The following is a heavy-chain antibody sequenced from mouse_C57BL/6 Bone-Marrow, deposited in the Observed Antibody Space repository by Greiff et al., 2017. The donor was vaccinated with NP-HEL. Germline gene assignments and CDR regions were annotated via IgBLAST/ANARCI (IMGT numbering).Heavy chain of an antibody. Sequence: EVMLVESGEGLVKPGGSLKLSCAASGFTFSSYAMSWVRQTPEKRLEWVAYISSGGDYIYYADTVKGRFTISRDNARNTLYLQMSSLESEDTAMYYCTREGLYYDYDALYAMDYWGQGTSVTVSS. V-gene: IGHV5-9-1*02. CDR1: GFTFSSYA. J-gene: IGHJ4*01. CDR2: ISSGGDYI. CDR3: TREGLYYDYDALYAMDY. D-gene: IGHD2-4*01.